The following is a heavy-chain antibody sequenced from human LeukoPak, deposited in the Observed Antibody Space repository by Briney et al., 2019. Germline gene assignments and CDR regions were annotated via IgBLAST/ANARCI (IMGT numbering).Heavy chain of an antibody. Sequence: SETLSLTCAVYGGSFSGYYWSWIRQPPGKGLEWIGEINHSGSTNYNPSLKSRVTISVDTSKNQFSLKLSSVTAADTAVYYCARDGEISGYSYGRGVDYWGQGTLVTVSS. V-gene: IGHV4-34*01. D-gene: IGHD5-18*01. CDR2: INHSGST. CDR1: GGSFSGYY. CDR3: ARDGEISGYSYGRGVDY. J-gene: IGHJ4*02.